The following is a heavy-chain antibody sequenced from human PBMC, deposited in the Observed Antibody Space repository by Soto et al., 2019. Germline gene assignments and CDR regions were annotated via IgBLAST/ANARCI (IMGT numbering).Heavy chain of an antibody. CDR1: GFALSSYA. CDR2: ISSNGIST. D-gene: IGHD2-15*01. J-gene: IGHJ3*01. Sequence: PGGSLRLSCSASGFALSSYAMHWVRQAPGKGLEYVSSISSNGISTYYADSVKGRFTISRDNSKNTLYIQMNCLRPDDTALYYCVKDEGFCSGGNCYSVARGGFDLWGQGTMVTVSS. V-gene: IGHV3-64D*06. CDR3: VKDEGFCSGGNCYSVARGGFDL.